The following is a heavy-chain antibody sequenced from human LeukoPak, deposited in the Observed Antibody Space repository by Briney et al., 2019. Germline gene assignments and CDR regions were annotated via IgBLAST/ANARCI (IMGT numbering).Heavy chain of an antibody. V-gene: IGHV4-39*01. D-gene: IGHD3-16*02. Sequence: PSETLSLTCTVSGGSISSSSYYWGWIRQPPGKGLEWIGSTYHSGSTYYNPSLKSRVTISVDTSKNQFSLKLSSVTAADTAVYYCARIISVFGGVIVWSQGTLVTVSS. CDR1: GGSISSSSYY. CDR2: TYHSGST. J-gene: IGHJ4*02. CDR3: ARIISVFGGVIV.